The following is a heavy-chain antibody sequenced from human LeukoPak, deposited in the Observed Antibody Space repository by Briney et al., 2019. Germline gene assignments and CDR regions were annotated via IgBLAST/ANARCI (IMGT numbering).Heavy chain of an antibody. V-gene: IGHV4-39*07. J-gene: IGHJ4*02. D-gene: IGHD3-3*01. Sequence: SETLSLTCTVSGGSISSSSYYWGWIRQPPGKGLEWIGSIYYSGSTYYNPSLKSRVTISVDTSKNQFSLKLSSVTAADTAVYYCARSLGRVLRFLEWLLAVDYWGQGTLVTVSS. CDR3: ARSLGRVLRFLEWLLAVDY. CDR2: IYYSGST. CDR1: GGSISSSSYY.